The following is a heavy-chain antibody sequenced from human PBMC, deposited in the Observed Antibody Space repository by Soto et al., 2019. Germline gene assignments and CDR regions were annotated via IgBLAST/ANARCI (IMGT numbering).Heavy chain of an antibody. Sequence: EVQLVESGGGLVQPGGSLRLSCAASGFTFSSYWMSWVRQAPGKGLEWVANIKQDGSEKYYVDSVKGRFTISRDNAKNSLYLQMNSLRAEDTAVYYCARGTPSYGSGSYYFGSGSLDYYYMDVWGKGTTVTVSS. CDR3: ARGTPSYGSGSYYFGSGSLDYYYMDV. V-gene: IGHV3-7*01. CDR1: GFTFSSYW. D-gene: IGHD3-10*01. CDR2: IKQDGSEK. J-gene: IGHJ6*03.